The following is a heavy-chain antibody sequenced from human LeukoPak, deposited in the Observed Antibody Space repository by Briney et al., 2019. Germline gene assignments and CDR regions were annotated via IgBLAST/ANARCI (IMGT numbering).Heavy chain of an antibody. CDR2: IYYSGST. V-gene: IGHV4-39*01. CDR1: GGSISSSSYY. D-gene: IGHD3-10*01. CDR3: ARLGGFYGSGSYYNPHFDY. Sequence: SETLSLTCTVSGGSISSSSYYWGWIRQPPGKGLKWIGSIYYSGSTYYNPSLKSRVTISVDTSKNQFSLKLSSVTAADTAVYYCARLGGFYGSGSYYNPHFDYWGQGTLVTVSS. J-gene: IGHJ4*02.